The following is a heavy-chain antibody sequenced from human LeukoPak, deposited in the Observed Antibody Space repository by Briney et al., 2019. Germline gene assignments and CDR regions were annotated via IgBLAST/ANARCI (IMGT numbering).Heavy chain of an antibody. CDR2: IYYSGST. CDR1: GVSISSSSYY. J-gene: IGHJ4*02. Sequence: SETLSLTCTVSGVSISSSSYYWGWIRQPPGKGLEWIGSIYYSGSTYYNPSLKSRVTISVDTSKNQFSLKLSSVTAADTAVYYCARQRGLSVVVPAAPYYFDYWGQGTLVTVSS. D-gene: IGHD2-2*01. V-gene: IGHV4-39*01. CDR3: ARQRGLSVVVPAAPYYFDY.